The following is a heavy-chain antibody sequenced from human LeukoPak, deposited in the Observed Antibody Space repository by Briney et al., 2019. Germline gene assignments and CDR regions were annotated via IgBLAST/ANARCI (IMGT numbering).Heavy chain of an antibody. CDR2: ISGSGGST. CDR1: GFTFSSYA. V-gene: IGHV3-23*01. D-gene: IGHD3-3*01. CDR3: AKYFWSGYYPTPFDY. Sequence: GGSLRLSCAASGFTFSSYAMSWVRQAPGKGLEWVSAISGSGGSTYYADSVKGRFTISRDNSKNTLYLQMNSLRAEDTAVYYCAKYFWSGYYPTPFDYWGQGTLVTVSS. J-gene: IGHJ4*02.